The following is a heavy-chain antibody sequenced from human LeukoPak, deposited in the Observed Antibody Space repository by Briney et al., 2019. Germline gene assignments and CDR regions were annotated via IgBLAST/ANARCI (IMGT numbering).Heavy chain of an antibody. Sequence: GGSLRLSCAAFGFTFSSYSMNWVRQAPGKGLEWVSPISSSSSYIYYADSVKGRFTISSDNAKNSLYLQMNSLRAEDTAVYYCARDGSYDAFDIWGQGTMVTVSS. J-gene: IGHJ3*02. CDR2: ISSSSSYI. CDR1: GFTFSSYS. V-gene: IGHV3-21*01. CDR3: ARDGSYDAFDI. D-gene: IGHD1-26*01.